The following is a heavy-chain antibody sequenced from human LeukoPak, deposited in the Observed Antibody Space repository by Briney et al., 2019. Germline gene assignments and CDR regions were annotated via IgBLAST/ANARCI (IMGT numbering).Heavy chain of an antibody. CDR2: ISRSGSTI. V-gene: IGHV3-11*04. D-gene: IGHD3/OR15-3a*01. Sequence: PGGSLRLSCVVSGFNFDDNGMGWVRQAPGKGLEWVSYISRSGSTIFYADSVKGRFTISRDNAKNSVSLQMNSLRAEDTAVYFCARPTWTNYMDVWGKGTAVTISS. CDR3: ARPTWTNYMDV. CDR1: GFNFDDNG. J-gene: IGHJ6*03.